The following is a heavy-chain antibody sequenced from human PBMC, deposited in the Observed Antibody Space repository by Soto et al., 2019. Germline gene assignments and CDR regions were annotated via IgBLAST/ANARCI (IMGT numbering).Heavy chain of an antibody. V-gene: IGHV5-51*01. CDR3: ARGRTELGIRRDAFDI. Sequence: GESLKISCKGSGYSFTSYWIGWVRQMPGKGLEWMGIIYPGDSDTRYSPSFQGQVTISADKSISTAYLQWSSLKASDTAMYYCARGRTELGIRRDAFDIWGQGTMVTVSS. CDR2: IYPGDSDT. D-gene: IGHD7-27*01. CDR1: GYSFTSYW. J-gene: IGHJ3*02.